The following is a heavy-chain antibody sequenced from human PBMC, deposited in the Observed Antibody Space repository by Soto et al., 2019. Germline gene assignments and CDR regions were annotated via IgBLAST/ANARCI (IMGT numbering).Heavy chain of an antibody. CDR1: GGSISSYY. J-gene: IGHJ6*03. D-gene: IGHD3-3*01. V-gene: IGHV4-59*08. CDR3: VRHPYDFWSGYYGDYYYYMDV. Sequence: SETLSLTCTVSGGSISSYYWSWIRQPPGKGLEWIGYIYYSGSTNYNPSLKSRVTISVDTSKNQFSLKLSSVTAADTAVYYCVRHPYDFWSGYYGDYYYYMDVWGKGTTVTVSS. CDR2: IYYSGST.